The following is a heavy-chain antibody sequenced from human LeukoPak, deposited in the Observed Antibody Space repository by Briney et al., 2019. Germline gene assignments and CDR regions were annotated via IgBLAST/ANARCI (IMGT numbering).Heavy chain of an antibody. D-gene: IGHD5-18*01. CDR1: GGSLSSSSYY. Sequence: PSETLSLTCTVSGGSLSSSSYYWVWIRPPPGKGLEWIGSIYYSGSTYYNPSLKSRVTISVDTSKNQFFLMLSSVTAADTAVYYCARGPYPYSYGYLYFDYWGQGTLVTVSS. J-gene: IGHJ4*02. V-gene: IGHV4-39*07. CDR3: ARGPYPYSYGYLYFDY. CDR2: IYYSGST.